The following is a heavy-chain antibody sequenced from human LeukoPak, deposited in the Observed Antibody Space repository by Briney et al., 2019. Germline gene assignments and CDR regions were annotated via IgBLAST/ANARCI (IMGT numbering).Heavy chain of an antibody. CDR2: VWYGGSKK. CDR1: GFDFSSYG. CDR3: AAVYSFGWFDY. J-gene: IGHJ5*01. D-gene: IGHD1-26*01. Sequence: GGSLRLSCVASGFDFSSYGMHWVRQAPGKGLEWVAVVWYGGSKKYYADSVDGRFTISRDDSKNTLYLQMDDLRADDTAIYYCAAVYSFGWFDYWGQGTPVTVSS. V-gene: IGHV3-33*01.